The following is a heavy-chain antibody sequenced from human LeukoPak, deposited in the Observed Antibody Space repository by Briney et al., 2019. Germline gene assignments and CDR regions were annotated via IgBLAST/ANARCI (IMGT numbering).Heavy chain of an antibody. CDR1: GGPFSGYY. CDR3: ARGLPGGGILDY. CDR2: INHSGNT. J-gene: IGHJ4*02. Sequence: SETLSLTRAVYGGPFSGYYWNWIRQPPGKGLEWIGEINHSGNTNYNPSLESRAIISVDTSKNQISLKMSSVTAADTAVFFCARGLPGGGILDYWGQGNLVTVSS. D-gene: IGHD3-16*01. V-gene: IGHV4-34*01.